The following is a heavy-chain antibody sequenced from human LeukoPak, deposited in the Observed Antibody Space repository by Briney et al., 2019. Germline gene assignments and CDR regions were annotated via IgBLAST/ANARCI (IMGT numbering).Heavy chain of an antibody. D-gene: IGHD1-26*01. CDR3: ARDSAMYSGSYYYYYYGMDV. CDR1: GGSISSYY. J-gene: IGHJ6*02. Sequence: SETLSLTCTVSGGSISSYYWSWIRQPPGKGLEWIRYIYYSGSTNYNPSLKSRVTISVDMSKNQFSLKLSSVTAADTAVYYCARDSAMYSGSYYYYYYGMDVWGQGTTVTVSS. V-gene: IGHV4-59*01. CDR2: IYYSGST.